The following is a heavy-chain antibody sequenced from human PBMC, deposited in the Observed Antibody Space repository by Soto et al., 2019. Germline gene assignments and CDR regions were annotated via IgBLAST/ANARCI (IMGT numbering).Heavy chain of an antibody. CDR3: ARGIAIGQLDP. Sequence: GASVKVSCKASGYTFTRYTMNWVRQAPGQRLEWMGWINPDNGNTKSSQKFQDRVIITRDTSARTAYMDLRSLRSEDTAVYYCARGIAIGQLDPWGQGILVTVCS. D-gene: IGHD2-15*01. CDR2: INPDNGNT. V-gene: IGHV1-3*01. CDR1: GYTFTRYT. J-gene: IGHJ5*02.